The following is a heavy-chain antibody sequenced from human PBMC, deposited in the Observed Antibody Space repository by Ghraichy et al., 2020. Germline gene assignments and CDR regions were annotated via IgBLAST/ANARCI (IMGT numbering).Heavy chain of an antibody. D-gene: IGHD2-2*01. CDR3: AKGGYCSSTNCPPDS. V-gene: IGHV3-23*01. Sequence: GGSLRLSCAASGFTFSNYAMSWVRQAPGKGLEWVSGISGSGGGTNYADSVKGRFTISRDNSKNTLYLQMNSLIAEDTAVYYCAKGGYCSSTNCPPDSWGQGTLVTVSS. J-gene: IGHJ4*02. CDR2: ISGSGGGT. CDR1: GFTFSNYA.